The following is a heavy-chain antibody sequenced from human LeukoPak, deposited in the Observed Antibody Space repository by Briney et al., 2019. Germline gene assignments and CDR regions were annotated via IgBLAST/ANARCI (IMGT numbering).Heavy chain of an antibody. Sequence: PGGSLRLSCAASGFTFSSYGMHWVRQAPGKGLEWVAVISYDGSNKYYADSVKGRFTISRDNSKNTLYLQMNSLRAEDTAVYYCAKDGGGDAFDYWGQGTPVTVSS. V-gene: IGHV3-30*18. CDR1: GFTFSSYG. CDR3: AKDGGGDAFDY. J-gene: IGHJ4*02. D-gene: IGHD2-21*02. CDR2: ISYDGSNK.